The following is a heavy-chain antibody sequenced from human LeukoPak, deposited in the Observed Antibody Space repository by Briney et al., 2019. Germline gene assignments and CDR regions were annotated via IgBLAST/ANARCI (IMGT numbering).Heavy chain of an antibody. J-gene: IGHJ4*02. CDR3: ARGFDTTGYYYEYFDH. CDR1: GFTFSTYG. D-gene: IGHD3-22*01. V-gene: IGHV3-33*01. CDR2: VWYDGSNK. Sequence: GRSLRLSCAASGFTFSTYGMHWVRQAPGRGLEWVAVVWYDGSNKYYEDSAKGRFTISRDNAKNTLYLQMSSLRDEDTAVYYCARGFDTTGYYYEYFDHWGQGILVTVSS.